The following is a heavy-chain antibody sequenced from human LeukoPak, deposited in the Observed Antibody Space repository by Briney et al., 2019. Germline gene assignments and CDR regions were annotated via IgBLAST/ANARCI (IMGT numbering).Heavy chain of an antibody. Sequence: GESLKISCKGSVYRFTSYWIGWVRQMPGKGLEWIGIIYPGDPDTSYSPSFQGQVTTSADKSITPASLQWSSLKASDTATYYYARSPGTSGSYYDGYYYYYMDVWGKGTTVTVSS. CDR1: VYRFTSYW. J-gene: IGHJ6*03. CDR3: ARSPGTSGSYYDGYYYYYMDV. CDR2: IYPGDPDT. D-gene: IGHD1-26*01. V-gene: IGHV5-51*01.